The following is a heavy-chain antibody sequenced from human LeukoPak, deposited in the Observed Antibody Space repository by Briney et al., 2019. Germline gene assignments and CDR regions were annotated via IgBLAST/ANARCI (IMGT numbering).Heavy chain of an antibody. D-gene: IGHD1-1*01. Sequence: GGSLRLSCAGSGFIFSNYAMSWVRQAPGQGLEWVSTISNSGDATFYADAVKGRFTISRDNTKNTLYLQMYSLRAEDTAIYYCAKAPPYTKYFDYWGQGTLLTVSS. CDR3: AKAPPYTKYFDY. CDR1: GFIFSNYA. CDR2: ISNSGDAT. V-gene: IGHV3-23*01. J-gene: IGHJ4*02.